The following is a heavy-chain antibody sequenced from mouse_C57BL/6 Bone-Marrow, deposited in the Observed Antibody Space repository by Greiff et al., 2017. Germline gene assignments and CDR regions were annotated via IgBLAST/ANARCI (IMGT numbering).Heavy chain of an antibody. CDR3: ARKGMWGYDDY. J-gene: IGHJ2*01. D-gene: IGHD2-2*01. Sequence: VQLQQPGAELVKPGASVKLSCKASGYTFTSYWMHWVKQRPGQGLEWIGMIHPNSGSTNYNEKFKSKATLTVDKSSSTAYMQLSSLTSEDSAVYYCARKGMWGYDDYWGQGTTLTVSS. CDR2: IHPNSGST. CDR1: GYTFTSYW. V-gene: IGHV1-64*01.